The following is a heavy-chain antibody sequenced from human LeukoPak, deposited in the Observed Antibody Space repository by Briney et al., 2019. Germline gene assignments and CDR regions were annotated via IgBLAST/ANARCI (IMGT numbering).Heavy chain of an antibody. CDR2: ISYDGSNK. CDR3: ARVSIAADGTTFDGMDV. V-gene: IGHV3-30*04. Sequence: GGSLRLSCAASGFTFSIYAMHGVRHAPGKGLEGVAVISYDGSNKYYADSVKGRFTISRDNSKNTLYLQLNSLRAEDQAVYYCARVSIAADGTTFDGMDVWGQGATVTVSS. CDR1: GFTFSIYA. D-gene: IGHD6-13*01. J-gene: IGHJ6*02.